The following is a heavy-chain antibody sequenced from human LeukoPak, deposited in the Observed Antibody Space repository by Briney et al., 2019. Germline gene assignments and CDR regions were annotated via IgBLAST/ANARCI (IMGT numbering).Heavy chain of an antibody. D-gene: IGHD2-21*01. Sequence: GGSLRLSCAASGFTFSSYSMNWVRQAPGKGLEWVSSISSSSSYIYYADSVKGRFTISRDSSKNTLFLQMNRLRPEDAAVYYCAKAPVTTCRGAYCYPFDYWGQGTLVTVSS. CDR3: AKAPVTTCRGAYCYPFDY. CDR2: ISSSSSYI. CDR1: GFTFSSYS. J-gene: IGHJ4*02. V-gene: IGHV3-21*04.